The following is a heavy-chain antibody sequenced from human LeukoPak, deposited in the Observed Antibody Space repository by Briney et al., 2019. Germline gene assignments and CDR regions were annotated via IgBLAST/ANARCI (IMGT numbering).Heavy chain of an antibody. Sequence: GGSLRLSCAASGFTFSSYAMSWVRQAPGKGLEWVAVISYDGSNKYYGDSVKGRFTISRDNPKNSLYLQMNSLRAEDTAVYYCARRGWNYDFDYWGQGTLVTVSS. CDR3: ARRGWNYDFDY. J-gene: IGHJ4*02. CDR1: GFTFSSYA. CDR2: ISYDGSNK. D-gene: IGHD1-7*01. V-gene: IGHV3-30-3*01.